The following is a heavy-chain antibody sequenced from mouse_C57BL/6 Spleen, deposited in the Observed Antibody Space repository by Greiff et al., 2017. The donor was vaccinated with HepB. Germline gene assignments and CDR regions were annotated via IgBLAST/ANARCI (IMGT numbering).Heavy chain of an antibody. V-gene: IGHV14-2*01. CDR2: IDPEDGET. D-gene: IGHD1-1*01. Sequence: EVQLVESGAELVKPGASVKLSCTASGFNIKDYYMHWVKQRTEQGLEWIGRIDPEDGETKYAPKFQGKATITADTSSNTAYLQLSSLTSEDTAVYYCARGILDGSSHWYFDVWGTGTTVTVSS. CDR1: GFNIKDYY. J-gene: IGHJ1*03. CDR3: ARGILDGSSHWYFDV.